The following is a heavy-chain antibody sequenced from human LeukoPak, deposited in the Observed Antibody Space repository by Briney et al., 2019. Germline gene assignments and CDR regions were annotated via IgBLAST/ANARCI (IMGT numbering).Heavy chain of an antibody. CDR3: ARVRMAAADY. CDR2: IYYSGST. Sequence: SETLSLTCTVSGGSISSSSYYWGWIRQPPGKGLEWIGSIYYSGSTYYNPSLKSRVTISVDTSKNQFSLKLSSVTAADTAVYYCARVRMAAADYWGQGTLVTVSS. V-gene: IGHV4-39*07. CDR1: GGSISSSSYY. D-gene: IGHD6-13*01. J-gene: IGHJ4*02.